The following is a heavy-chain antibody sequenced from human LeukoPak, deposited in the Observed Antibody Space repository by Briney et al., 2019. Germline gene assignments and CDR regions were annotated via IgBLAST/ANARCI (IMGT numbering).Heavy chain of an antibody. J-gene: IGHJ4*02. D-gene: IGHD3-9*01. V-gene: IGHV4-59*01. CDR1: GGSISSFS. Sequence: SETLSLTCTVSGGSISSFSWTWIRQSPGKVLEWIGCIYSSGSTNYNPSLKSRVTISVDVSKKQLSLRLNSVTAADTAVYYCARGRLGGDYWGQGTLVTVSS. CDR3: ARGRLGGDY. CDR2: IYSSGST.